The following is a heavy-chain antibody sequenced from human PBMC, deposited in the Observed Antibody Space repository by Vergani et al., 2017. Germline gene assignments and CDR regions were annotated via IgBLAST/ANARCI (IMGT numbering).Heavy chain of an antibody. V-gene: IGHV1-46*01. CDR3: ARWRGELPGADY. J-gene: IGHJ4*02. CDR2: INPSGGST. Sequence: QVQLVQSGAEVKKPGASVKLSCKASGYTFITYYIHWVRQAPGQGLEWMGIINPSGGSTSYAQKFQGRVTMTRDTSTSTVYMEMTSLRSEDTAVYYCARWRGELPGADYWGQGTLVTVSS. D-gene: IGHD1-26*01. CDR1: GYTFITYY.